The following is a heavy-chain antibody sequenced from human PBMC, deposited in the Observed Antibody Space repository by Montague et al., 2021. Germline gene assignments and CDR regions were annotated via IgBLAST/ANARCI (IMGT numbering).Heavy chain of an antibody. CDR2: TSLRGTT. J-gene: IGHJ5*02. D-gene: IGHD3-10*01. CDR3: AIDASGSYVGWFNP. Sequence: TLSLTCSVSGGSVSTGGYSWSWIRQRPGQGLEWLGCTSLRGTTYYNPSLSRRLSISLDTSRNHLSLQLTSVTAADTAIYYCAIDASGSYVGWFNPWGQGALVTVSS. V-gene: IGHV4-31*03. CDR1: GGSVSTGGYS.